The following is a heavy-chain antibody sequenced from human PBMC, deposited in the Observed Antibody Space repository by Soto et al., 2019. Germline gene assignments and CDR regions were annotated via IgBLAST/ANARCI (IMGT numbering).Heavy chain of an antibody. V-gene: IGHV4-39*01. Sequence: SETLSLTCAVSGASISRGGFHWGWIRQPPGQGLEWIGSLYSGSTYYNPSLKGRVTISADTSKSEFSLRLTSVTAADTAVYYCARRGSGHTFDYWGQGTLVTVSS. CDR1: GASISRGGFH. CDR2: LYSGST. J-gene: IGHJ4*02. D-gene: IGHD3-10*01. CDR3: ARRGSGHTFDY.